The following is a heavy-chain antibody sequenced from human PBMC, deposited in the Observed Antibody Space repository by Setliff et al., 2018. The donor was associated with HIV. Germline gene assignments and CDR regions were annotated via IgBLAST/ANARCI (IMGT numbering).Heavy chain of an antibody. CDR3: AKTPSSGWYSLYLDY. CDR1: GYSFSSYW. CDR2: IYPGDSDT. V-gene: IGHV5-51*01. J-gene: IGHJ4*02. Sequence: GESLKISCKGSGYSFSSYWIGWVRQMPGKGLEWMGIIYPGDSDTRYSPSFQGQVTISADKSISTAYLQCSSLKASDTAMYYCAKTPSSGWYSLYLDYWGQGTLVTVSS. D-gene: IGHD6-19*01.